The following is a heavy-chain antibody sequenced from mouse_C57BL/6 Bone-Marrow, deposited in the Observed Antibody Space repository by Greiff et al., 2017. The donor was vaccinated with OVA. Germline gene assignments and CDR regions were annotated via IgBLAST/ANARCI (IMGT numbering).Heavy chain of an antibody. V-gene: IGHV1-69*01. J-gene: IGHJ3*01. CDR1: GYTFTSYW. Sequence: VQLQQPGAELVMPGASVKLSCKASGYTFTSYWMHWVKQRPGQGLEWIGEIDPSDSYTNYNQKFKGKSTLTVDKSSSTAYMQLSSLTSEDSAVYYCARSDYYSNYGLFAYWGQGTLVTVSA. D-gene: IGHD2-5*01. CDR2: IDPSDSYT. CDR3: ARSDYYSNYGLFAY.